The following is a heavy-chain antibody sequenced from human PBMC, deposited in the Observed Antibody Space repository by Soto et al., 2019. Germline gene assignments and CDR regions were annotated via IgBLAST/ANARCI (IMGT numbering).Heavy chain of an antibody. J-gene: IGHJ6*02. CDR3: AREGFRAVMSYYGMDV. CDR2: IKQDGSEK. Sequence: GGSLRLSCAASGFTFSDYWMSWVRQAPGKGLEWVANIKQDGSEKYYVDSVKGRFTISRDNAKNSLYLQMNSLRAEDTAVYYSAREGFRAVMSYYGMDVWGQGTTVTVSS. CDR1: GFTFSDYW. D-gene: IGHD3-16*01. V-gene: IGHV3-7*04.